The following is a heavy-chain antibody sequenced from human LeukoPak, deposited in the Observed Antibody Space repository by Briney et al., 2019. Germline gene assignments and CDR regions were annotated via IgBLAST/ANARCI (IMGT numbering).Heavy chain of an antibody. CDR3: ARAVSGSYYVNFDY. CDR2: INPNSGGT. Sequence: AASVKVSCKASGYTFTGYYMHWVRQAPGPGLELMGWINPNSGGTNYAQKFQGRVTMTRDTSISTAYMELSRLRSDDTAVYYCARAVSGSYYVNFDYWGQGTLVTVSS. CDR1: GYTFTGYY. J-gene: IGHJ4*02. V-gene: IGHV1-2*02. D-gene: IGHD1-26*01.